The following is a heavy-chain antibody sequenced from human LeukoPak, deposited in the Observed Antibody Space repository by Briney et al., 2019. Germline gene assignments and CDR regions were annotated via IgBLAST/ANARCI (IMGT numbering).Heavy chain of an antibody. CDR2: INHSGST. CDR3: ARGFYYYDSSGYYYDRRFDY. D-gene: IGHD3-22*01. J-gene: IGHJ4*02. CDR1: GGSFSGYY. Sequence: TSETLSLTCAVYGGSFSGYYWSWIRQPPGKGLEWIGEINHSGSTNYNPSLKSRVTISVDTSKNQFSLKLSSVTAADTAVYYCARGFYYYDSSGYYYDRRFDYWGQGTLVTVSS. V-gene: IGHV4-34*01.